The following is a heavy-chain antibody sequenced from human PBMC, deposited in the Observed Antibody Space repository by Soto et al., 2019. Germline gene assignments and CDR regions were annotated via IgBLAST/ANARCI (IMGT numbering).Heavy chain of an antibody. Sequence: SGGSLRLSCAAFGFTFSNYGMHWVRQAPGKGLEWVAIIWHDGNNKYYADSVRGRFIISRDNSKNRLYLQMNSLRAEDTAVYYCASDLVGASDSYGLDVWGQGTPVTVSS. D-gene: IGHD1-26*01. CDR3: ASDLVGASDSYGLDV. CDR1: GFTFSNYG. J-gene: IGHJ6*02. V-gene: IGHV3-33*01. CDR2: IWHDGNNK.